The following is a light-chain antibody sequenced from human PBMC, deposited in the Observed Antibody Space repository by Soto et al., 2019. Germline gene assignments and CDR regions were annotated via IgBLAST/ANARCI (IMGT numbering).Light chain of an antibody. CDR3: SSYTSSRTPFV. J-gene: IGLJ1*01. CDR2: EVS. Sequence: QSVLTQPASVSGSPGQSITISCTGTSSDVGGYNYVSWYQQHPGKAPKLMIYEVSNRPSGVSNRFSGSKSGNTASLTISGLQAEDEADYYCSSYTSSRTPFVFGTGPKGTVL. V-gene: IGLV2-14*01. CDR1: SSDVGGYNY.